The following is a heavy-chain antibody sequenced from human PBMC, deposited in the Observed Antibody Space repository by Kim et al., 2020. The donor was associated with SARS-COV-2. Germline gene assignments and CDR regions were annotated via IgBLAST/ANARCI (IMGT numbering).Heavy chain of an antibody. CDR2: ISSSSSTI. V-gene: IGHV3-48*04. CDR3: AVRGGGY. J-gene: IGHJ1*01. Sequence: GGSLRLSCAASGVTFSSYYMNWVRQAPGKGLEWISYISSSSSTIFYADPVNGRFIISSDNAKNSLFLQMNDMRAEDTAVYYSAVRGGGYWAEGTLGNV. D-gene: IGHD2-15*01. CDR1: GVTFSSYY.